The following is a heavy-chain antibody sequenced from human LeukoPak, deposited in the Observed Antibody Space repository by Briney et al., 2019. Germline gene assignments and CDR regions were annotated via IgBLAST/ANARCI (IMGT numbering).Heavy chain of an antibody. CDR3: ARALQDIVVVPAAAFDY. CDR1: GGSISSSSYY. V-gene: IGHV4-39*01. Sequence: SETLSLTCTVSGGSISSSSYYWGWIRQPPGKGLEWIGCIYYSGSTYYNPSLKSRVTISVDTSKNQFSLKLSSVPAADTAVYYCARALQDIVVVPAAAFDYWGQGNLVTVSS. CDR2: IYYSGST. D-gene: IGHD2-2*01. J-gene: IGHJ4*02.